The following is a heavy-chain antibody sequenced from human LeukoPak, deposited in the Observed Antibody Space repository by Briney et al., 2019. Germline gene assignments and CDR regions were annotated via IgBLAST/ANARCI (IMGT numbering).Heavy chain of an antibody. CDR1: GYTFTSYG. D-gene: IGHD5-18*01. J-gene: IGHJ5*02. Sequence: ASVKVSCKASGYTFTSYGISWVRQAPGQGLEWMGWISTYKGNTDYAQKLQGRVTMTTDTSTSTAYMELRSLRSDDTAMYYCARIAHSYGNDRATNWFDPWGQGTLVTVSS. CDR2: ISTYKGNT. V-gene: IGHV1-18*01. CDR3: ARIAHSYGNDRATNWFDP.